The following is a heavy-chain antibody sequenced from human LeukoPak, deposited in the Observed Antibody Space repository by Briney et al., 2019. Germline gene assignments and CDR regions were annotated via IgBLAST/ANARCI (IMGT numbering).Heavy chain of an antibody. CDR3: ARLLDNDNSGDPDTFDM. Sequence: PSETLSLTCAVSGGSISGHYWSWIRQPPGKTLHWIGYVHYSGKTYYSPSLRSRVTISVDTSNNHFSLKLISVTAADTAVYYCARLLDNDNSGDPDTFDMWGQGTMVTVSA. V-gene: IGHV4-59*11. CDR2: VHYSGKT. CDR1: GGSISGHY. D-gene: IGHD3-22*01. J-gene: IGHJ3*02.